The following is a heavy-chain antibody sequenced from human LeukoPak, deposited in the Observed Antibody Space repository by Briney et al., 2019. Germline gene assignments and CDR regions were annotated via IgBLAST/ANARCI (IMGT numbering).Heavy chain of an antibody. J-gene: IGHJ4*02. V-gene: IGHV3-33*06. CDR1: GFTFSSYG. Sequence: PGGSLRLSCAASGFTFSSYGMHWVRQAPGKGLEWVAVIWYDGSNKYYADSVKGRFTISRDNSKNTLYLQMNSLRAEDTAVYYCAKVHNSGSFPELDYWGQGTLVTASS. CDR2: IWYDGSNK. CDR3: AKVHNSGSFPELDY. D-gene: IGHD1-26*01.